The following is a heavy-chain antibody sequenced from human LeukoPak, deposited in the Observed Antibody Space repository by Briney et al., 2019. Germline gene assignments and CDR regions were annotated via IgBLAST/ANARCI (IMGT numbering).Heavy chain of an antibody. V-gene: IGHV4-39*01. CDR3: ARYFYDTSGTYYPYFDY. Sequence: SETLSLTCTVSGGSISSSSYFWAWIRQPPGRGLEWIGSISYSGSTYSNPSLMSRVTISVGTSKNQFSLKLSSVTAADTAVFYCARYFYDTSGTYYPYFDYWGQGTLVTVSS. J-gene: IGHJ4*02. CDR2: ISYSGST. CDR1: GGSISSSSYF. D-gene: IGHD3-22*01.